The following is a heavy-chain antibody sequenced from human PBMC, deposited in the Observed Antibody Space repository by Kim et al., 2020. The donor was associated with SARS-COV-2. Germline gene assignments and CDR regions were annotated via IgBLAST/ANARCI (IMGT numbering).Heavy chain of an antibody. CDR3: AKRSVAGAPAASDY. V-gene: IGHV3-23*01. CDR1: GFTFSSYS. CDR2: ITSGGST. D-gene: IGHD6-25*01. Sequence: GGSLRLSCAASGFTFSSYSMSWVRQAPGKGLEWVSSITSGGSTFYADSVKGRFTISRDNFKNTLYLQMNSLRAEDTAIYYCAKRSVAGAPAASDYWGQGTLVTVSS. J-gene: IGHJ4*02.